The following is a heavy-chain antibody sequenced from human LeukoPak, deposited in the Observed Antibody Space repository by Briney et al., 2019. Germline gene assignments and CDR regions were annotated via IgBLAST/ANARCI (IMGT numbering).Heavy chain of an antibody. Sequence: GGSLRLSCAASGFTFSNYAMSWVRQAPGKGLEWVSSLNPSSGSTYYADSVKGRFTISGDNSKNTLYLQMHSLRAEDTAVYYCAKEHMAAAVYYFDYWGQGTLVTVSS. CDR1: GFTFSNYA. V-gene: IGHV3-23*01. D-gene: IGHD6-13*01. J-gene: IGHJ4*02. CDR2: LNPSSGST. CDR3: AKEHMAAAVYYFDY.